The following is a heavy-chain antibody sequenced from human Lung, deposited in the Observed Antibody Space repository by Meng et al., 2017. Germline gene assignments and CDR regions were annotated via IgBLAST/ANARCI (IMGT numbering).Heavy chain of an antibody. CDR1: GGSFSDYY. J-gene: IGHJ4*02. D-gene: IGHD4-11*01. V-gene: IGHV4-34*01. CDR2: INHSGST. CDR3: ARGPTTMAHDFDY. Sequence: QGQLQQWGAGLLKPSETLSLTCVVSGGSFSDYYWSWIRQPPGKGLEWIGEINHSGSTNYTPSLESRATISVDTSQNNLSLKLSSVTAADSAVYYCARGPTTMAHDFDYWGQGTLVTVSS.